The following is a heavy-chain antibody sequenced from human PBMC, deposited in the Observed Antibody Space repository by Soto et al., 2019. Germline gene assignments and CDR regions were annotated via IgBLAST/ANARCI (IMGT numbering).Heavy chain of an antibody. CDR1: GFTFTTYA. D-gene: IGHD2-15*01. CDR3: ARDQCFGGGRSCYYFDF. V-gene: IGHV3-30*04. CDR2: ISNDGRGK. Sequence: QVQLVESGGGVVQPGRSLRLSCAASGFTFTTYAIHWVRQAPGKGLEWVAVISNDGRGKYYADSVKGRFTISRDNSKNTLYLQMKSLRSDDTAVYYCARDQCFGGGRSCYYFDFWGQGTLVTVSS. J-gene: IGHJ4*02.